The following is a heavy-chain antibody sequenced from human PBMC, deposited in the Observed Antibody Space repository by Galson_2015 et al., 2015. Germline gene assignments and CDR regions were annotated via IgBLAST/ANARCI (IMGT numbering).Heavy chain of an antibody. D-gene: IGHD6-19*01. Sequence: SLRLSCAASGFTFSSYGMHWVRQAPGKGLEWVAVISFDGNNKYYADSVKGRIIISRDNSKNTLYLQMNSLRVEETAVYYCAKSNTPYSSGWPIDYWGQGTLVTVSS. V-gene: IGHV3-30*18. CDR3: AKSNTPYSSGWPIDY. CDR2: ISFDGNNK. J-gene: IGHJ4*02. CDR1: GFTFSSYG.